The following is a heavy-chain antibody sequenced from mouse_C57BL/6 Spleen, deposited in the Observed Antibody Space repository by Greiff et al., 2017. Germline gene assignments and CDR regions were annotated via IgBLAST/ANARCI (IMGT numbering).Heavy chain of an antibody. CDR3: ARVPHYYGSSYAWYFDV. J-gene: IGHJ1*03. V-gene: IGHV2-2*01. D-gene: IGHD1-1*01. CDR1: GFSLTSYG. Sequence: VQLKQSGPGLVQPSQSLSITCTVSGFSLTSYGVHWVRQSPGKGLEWLGVLWSGGSTDYNAAFISRLSISKDNSKSQVFFKMNSLQADDTAIYYCARVPHYYGSSYAWYFDVWGTGTTVTVSS. CDR2: LWSGGST.